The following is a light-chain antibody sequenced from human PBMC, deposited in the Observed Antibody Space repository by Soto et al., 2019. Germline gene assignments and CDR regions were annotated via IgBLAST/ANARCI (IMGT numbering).Light chain of an antibody. J-gene: IGKJ5*01. V-gene: IGKV3-15*01. Sequence: DMAMTQAPDTLSASLGERVSLSCQASQSVNHYLAWYQQKPGPGARPLVYDKPSRDFGVTGRFSGNGKGIEFTLNFNRQPSEDFRVYYSQQYNNWTPSTFGPGTRLEI. CDR3: QQYNNWTPST. CDR1: QSVNHY. CDR2: DKP.